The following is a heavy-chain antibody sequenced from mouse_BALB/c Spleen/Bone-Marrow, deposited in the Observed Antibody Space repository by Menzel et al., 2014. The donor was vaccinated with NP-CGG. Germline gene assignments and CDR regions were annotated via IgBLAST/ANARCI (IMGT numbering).Heavy chain of an antibody. V-gene: IGHV1-28*01. Sequence: VHVKQSGPELMKPGASVKISCKASGYSFTSYYIHWVKQNHGKSLEWIGYIDPFNGVTIYNQKFKGKATLTADKSSSTAYMHLSGLTSEDSAVYYCARRVITTGPGFAYWGQGTLVTVSA. D-gene: IGHD2-4*01. J-gene: IGHJ3*01. CDR3: ARRVITTGPGFAY. CDR1: GYSFTSYY. CDR2: IDPFNGVT.